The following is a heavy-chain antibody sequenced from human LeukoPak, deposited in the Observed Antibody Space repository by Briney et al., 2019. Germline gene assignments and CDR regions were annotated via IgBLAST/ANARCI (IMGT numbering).Heavy chain of an antibody. CDR1: GFTFSSYA. D-gene: IGHD3-22*01. CDR2: ISGSGDNT. J-gene: IGHJ4*02. V-gene: IGHV3-23*01. CDR3: AKGSYYDSSGSFYFDY. Sequence: GGSLRLSCAASGFTFSSYAMSWVREAPGKGLEWVSGISGSGDNTYYADSVKGRFTISRDNSKNTLYVQVNSLGTEDTAAYYCAKGSYYDSSGSFYFDYWGQGTLVTVSS.